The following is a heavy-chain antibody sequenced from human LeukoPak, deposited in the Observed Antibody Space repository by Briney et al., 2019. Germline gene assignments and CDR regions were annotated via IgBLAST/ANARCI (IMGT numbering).Heavy chain of an antibody. V-gene: IGHV3-74*01. CDR3: ARGGLTGTTIPYFDY. D-gene: IGHD1-7*01. Sequence: GGSLRLSCTASEFTFSSYWMHWVRQPPGKGLVWVSRINGDGSSTSYADAVKGRFTISRDNAKNTLYLRMNSLRTEDTAVYYCARGGLTGTTIPYFDYWGQGTLVTVSS. J-gene: IGHJ4*02. CDR2: INGDGSST. CDR1: EFTFSSYW.